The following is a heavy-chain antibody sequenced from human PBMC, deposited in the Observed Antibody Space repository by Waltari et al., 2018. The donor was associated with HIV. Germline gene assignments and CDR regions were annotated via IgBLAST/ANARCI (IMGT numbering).Heavy chain of an antibody. Sequence: EVHLFESGGGLVQPGGSLRISCAASGFTFSSYAMSWVRQAPGKGLEWVSVLGGSGASTYYADSVKGRFTISRDNSKNTLYLQMNRLRADDTAVYYCAKDSNYDSSGPIDYWGQGTLVTVSS. J-gene: IGHJ4*02. V-gene: IGHV3-23*01. CDR3: AKDSNYDSSGPIDY. CDR1: GFTFSSYA. CDR2: LGGSGAST. D-gene: IGHD3-22*01.